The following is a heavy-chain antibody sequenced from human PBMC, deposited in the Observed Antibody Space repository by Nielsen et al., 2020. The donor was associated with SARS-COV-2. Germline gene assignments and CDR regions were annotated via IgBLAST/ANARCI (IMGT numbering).Heavy chain of an antibody. J-gene: IGHJ4*02. D-gene: IGHD1-26*01. CDR3: ARDDEAGANFVDS. CDR1: GYTFTGYY. CDR2: INPNSGGT. Sequence: ASVKVSCKASGYTFTGYYMHWVRQAPGQGLEWMGWINPNSGGTNYAQKFQGRVTMTTDTSTTTVYMELRSLRFDDTAVYYCARDDEAGANFVDSWGQGTQVTVSS. V-gene: IGHV1-2*02.